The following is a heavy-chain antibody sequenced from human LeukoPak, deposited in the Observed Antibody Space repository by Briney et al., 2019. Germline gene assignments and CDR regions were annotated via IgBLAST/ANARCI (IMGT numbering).Heavy chain of an antibody. Sequence: GGSLRLSCAASGFTFSSYAMHWVRQAPGKGLEWVAVISYDGSNKYYADSVKGRFTISRDNSKNTLYLQMNSPRAEDTAVYYCASSRLTTVTTDYWGQGTLVTVSS. D-gene: IGHD4-17*01. J-gene: IGHJ4*02. V-gene: IGHV3-30-3*01. CDR1: GFTFSSYA. CDR3: ASSRLTTVTTDY. CDR2: ISYDGSNK.